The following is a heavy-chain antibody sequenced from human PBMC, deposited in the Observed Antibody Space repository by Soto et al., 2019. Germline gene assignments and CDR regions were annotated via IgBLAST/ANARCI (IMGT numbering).Heavy chain of an antibody. J-gene: IGHJ4*02. CDR2: TYYRSKWNN. Sequence: SQTLSLTCAISGDSVSSNSAAWNWIRRSPSRGLEWLGRTYYRSKWNNDYAVSVKSRITINPDTSKNQFSLQLNSVTPEDTAVYYCASSFSLTPTTTHYFFYVWGKGSLVTVSS. D-gene: IGHD3-9*01. CDR1: GDSVSSNSAA. CDR3: ASSFSLTPTTTHYFFYV. V-gene: IGHV6-1*01.